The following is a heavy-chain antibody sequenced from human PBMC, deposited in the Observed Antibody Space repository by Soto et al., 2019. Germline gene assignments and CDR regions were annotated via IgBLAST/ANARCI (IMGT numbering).Heavy chain of an antibody. CDR2: IYPGDSDT. CDR3: ARLGGLLGYYYYYGMDV. J-gene: IGHJ6*02. V-gene: IGHV5-51*01. CDR1: GYSFTSYW. Sequence: GESLKISCKGSGYSFTSYWIGWVRQMPGKGLEWMGIIYPGDSDTRYRPSSQGQGTISADKSISTAYLQWSSLKASDTAMYYCARLGGLLGYYYYYGMDVWGQGTTVTVSS. D-gene: IGHD3-16*01.